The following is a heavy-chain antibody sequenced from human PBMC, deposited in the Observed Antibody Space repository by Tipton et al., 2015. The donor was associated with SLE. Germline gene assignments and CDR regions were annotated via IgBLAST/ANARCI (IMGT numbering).Heavy chain of an antibody. CDR1: GGSISGTNYY. D-gene: IGHD2-8*01. Sequence: TLSLTCSVSGGSISGTNYYWDWIRQPPGKGPELIGRITNNGNTYYIPSLQSRVTMSVDTSKNHFSLKLSSVTAADTAVYYCARHDTNYGRNWFDPWGQGTLVTVSS. V-gene: IGHV4-39*01. J-gene: IGHJ5*02. CDR2: ITNNGNT. CDR3: ARHDTNYGRNWFDP.